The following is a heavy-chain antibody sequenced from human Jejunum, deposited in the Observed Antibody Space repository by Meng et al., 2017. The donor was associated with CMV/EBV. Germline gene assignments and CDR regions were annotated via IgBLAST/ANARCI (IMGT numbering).Heavy chain of an antibody. Sequence: ESTFSDYYMHWVRQAPGQGLEWMGYINPYTGDTNYAQDFQGRVTMTRDTSTNTAYMELTRLRSDDTALYYCAKDGGSYLDYYFDYWGQGTLVTVSS. J-gene: IGHJ4*02. D-gene: IGHD3-16*01. CDR3: AKDGGSYLDYYFDY. CDR2: INPYTGDT. CDR1: ESTFSDYY. V-gene: IGHV1-2*02.